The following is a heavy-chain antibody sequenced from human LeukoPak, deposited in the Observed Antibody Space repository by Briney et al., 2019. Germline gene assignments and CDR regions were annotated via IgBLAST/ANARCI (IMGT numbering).Heavy chain of an antibody. J-gene: IGHJ4*02. CDR1: GYSIRNGDY. Sequence: SETLSLTCVVSGYSIRNGDYWGWIRQSPGKGLEWIASMYNSVSIHYNPSLKSRVTILVDTSKNGFSLKMRSVTAADPAVYYCARHSSSGFFDYWGQGTLATASS. CDR3: ARHSSSGFFDY. V-gene: IGHV4-38-2*01. CDR2: MYNSVSI. D-gene: IGHD6-6*01.